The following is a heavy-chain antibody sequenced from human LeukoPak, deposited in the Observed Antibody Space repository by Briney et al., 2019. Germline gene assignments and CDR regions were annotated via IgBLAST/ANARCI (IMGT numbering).Heavy chain of an antibody. CDR1: GGSISNYY. V-gene: IGHV4-4*07. CDR2: MYASGST. CDR3: ARDQSGHGGHNIDAFDV. J-gene: IGHJ3*01. Sequence: SETLSLTCNVSGGSISNYYWNWIRQPAGKGLEWIGRMYASGSTRYNPSFEGRVTMSADTSKNQVPLKLTSVIAADTAVYFCARDQSGHGGHNIDAFDVWGQGTMVTVSS. D-gene: IGHD3-16*01.